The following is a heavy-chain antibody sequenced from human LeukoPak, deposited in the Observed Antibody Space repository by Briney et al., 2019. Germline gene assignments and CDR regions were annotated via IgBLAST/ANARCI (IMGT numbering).Heavy chain of an antibody. V-gene: IGHV1-8*01. CDR3: AVTRRAARYYYYCYGMDV. J-gene: IGHJ6*02. D-gene: IGHD6-6*01. CDR1: GYTFTSYD. CDR2: MNPNRGNT. Sequence: ASVKVSCKASGYTFTSYDINWVRPATGQGLEWMGWMNPNRGNTGYAQKFQGRVTMTRNTSISTAYMELSSLRSEDTAVYYCAVTRRAARYYYYCYGMDVWGQGTTVTVSS.